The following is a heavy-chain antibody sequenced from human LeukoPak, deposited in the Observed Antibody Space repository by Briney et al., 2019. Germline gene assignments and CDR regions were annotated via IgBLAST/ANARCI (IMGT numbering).Heavy chain of an antibody. CDR2: ISAYNGNT. D-gene: IGHD2-2*01. J-gene: IGHJ4*02. Sequence: EASVKVSCKASGYTFTSYGISWVRQAPGQGLEWMGWISAYNGNTNYAQKLQGRVTMTTDTSTSTAYMELRSLRSDDTAVYYCARSGGDYQLLPYYFDYWGRGTLVTVSS. CDR3: ARSGGDYQLLPYYFDY. V-gene: IGHV1-18*01. CDR1: GYTFTSYG.